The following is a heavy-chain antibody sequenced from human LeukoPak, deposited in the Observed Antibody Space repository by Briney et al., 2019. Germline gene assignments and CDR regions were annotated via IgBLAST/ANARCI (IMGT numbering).Heavy chain of an antibody. CDR3: ARHRFASPLDS. CDR1: GVSSSSSY. V-gene: IGHV4-59*08. J-gene: IGHJ4*02. CDR2: IFYTGDS. Sequence: SETLSLTCTVSGVSSSSSYWSWIRQPPGKGLEWIGYIFYTGDSNHNPSFKSRVSISLDTSKDQTSLKLSSVTAADTAVYYCARHRFASPLDSWGQGTLVTVSS. D-gene: IGHD2-21*01.